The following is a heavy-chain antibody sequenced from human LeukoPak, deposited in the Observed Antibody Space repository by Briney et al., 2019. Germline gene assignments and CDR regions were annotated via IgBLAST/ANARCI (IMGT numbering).Heavy chain of an antibody. Sequence: PGGSLRLSCAASGFTFDDYGMSWVRQAPGKGLEWVSAISGSGGNTYYADSVKGRFTISRDNSKNTLYLQMNSLRAEDTAVYYCAKSHTSSYEENWGQGTLVTVSS. V-gene: IGHV3-23*01. CDR2: ISGSGGNT. CDR1: GFTFDDYG. CDR3: AKSHTSSYEEN. D-gene: IGHD2-2*01. J-gene: IGHJ4*02.